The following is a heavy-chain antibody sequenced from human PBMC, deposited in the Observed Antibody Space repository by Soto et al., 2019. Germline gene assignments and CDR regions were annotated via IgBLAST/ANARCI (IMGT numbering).Heavy chain of an antibody. V-gene: IGHV3-43*02. J-gene: IGHJ4*02. D-gene: IGHD3-22*01. Sequence: VQMVESGGGVVHPGGSLRLSCAVSGFTFADYVVHWVRQSAGKGLEWVSFINADGSEKYYADSVRGRFTISRDNSKDSFYLQMNSLRLEDTAMYYCAKAKFYYDSSPYDSWGQGTLVTVSS. CDR3: AKAKFYYDSSPYDS. CDR2: INADGSEK. CDR1: GFTFADYV.